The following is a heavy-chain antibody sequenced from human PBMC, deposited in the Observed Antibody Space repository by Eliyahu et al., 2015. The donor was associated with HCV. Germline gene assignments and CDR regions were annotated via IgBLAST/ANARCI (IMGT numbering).Heavy chain of an antibody. CDR2: IYYSGST. V-gene: IGHV4-39*01. CDR1: GGSISSSSYY. CDR3: ARQEQLVLFDY. J-gene: IGHJ4*02. D-gene: IGHD6-6*01. Sequence: QLQLQESGPGLVKPSETLSLTCTVSGGSISSSSYYWGWIRQPPGKGLEWIGSIYYSGSTYYNPSLKSRVTISVDTSKNQFSLKLSSVTAADTAVYYCARQEQLVLFDYWGQGTLVTVSS.